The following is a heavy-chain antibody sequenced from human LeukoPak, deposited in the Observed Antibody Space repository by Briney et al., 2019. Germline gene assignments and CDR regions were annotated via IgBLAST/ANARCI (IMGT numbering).Heavy chain of an antibody. V-gene: IGHV3-23*01. CDR3: AKMRYYDSSAYYFDY. Sequence: GGSLRLSCAASGFTFSSYAMSWVRQAPGKGLEGVSAIRGSGDSTYYAESVKGRFTISRDNSKNTLYLQMSSLRAEDTAVYYCAKMRYYDSSAYYFDYWGQGTLVTVSS. D-gene: IGHD3-22*01. CDR1: GFTFSSYA. CDR2: IRGSGDST. J-gene: IGHJ4*02.